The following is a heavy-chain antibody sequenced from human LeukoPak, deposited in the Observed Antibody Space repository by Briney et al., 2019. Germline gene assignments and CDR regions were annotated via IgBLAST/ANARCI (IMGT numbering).Heavy chain of an antibody. D-gene: IGHD3-22*01. CDR2: ISSSSSYI. CDR1: GGSFSGYY. CDR3: ARDPRGYDSSGYSDY. V-gene: IGHV3-21*01. J-gene: IGHJ4*02. Sequence: PSETLSLTCAVYGGSFSGYYWSWIRQPPGKGLEWVSSISSSSSYIYYADSVKGRFTISRDNAENSLYLQMNSLRAEDTAVYYCARDPRGYDSSGYSDYWGQGTLVTVSS.